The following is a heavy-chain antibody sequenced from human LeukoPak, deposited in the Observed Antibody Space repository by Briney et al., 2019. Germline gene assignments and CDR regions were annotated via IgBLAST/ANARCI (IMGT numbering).Heavy chain of an antibody. Sequence: GGSLRLSCAASGFTFSSYGMHWVRQAPGKGLEWVAVISYDGSNKYYADSVKGRFTISRDNSKNTLYLQMNSLRAEDTAVYYCAKDGNYGGYGTYYFDYWGQGTLVTVSS. J-gene: IGHJ4*02. CDR1: GFTFSSYG. V-gene: IGHV3-30*18. CDR3: AKDGNYGGYGTYYFDY. D-gene: IGHD4-17*01. CDR2: ISYDGSNK.